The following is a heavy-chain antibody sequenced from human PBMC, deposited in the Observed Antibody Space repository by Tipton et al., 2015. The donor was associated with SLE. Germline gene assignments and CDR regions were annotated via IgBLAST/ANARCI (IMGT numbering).Heavy chain of an antibody. V-gene: IGHV4-34*01. CDR3: ARGLSGYSSSWFYYYSGMDV. D-gene: IGHD6-13*01. Sequence: TLSLTCAVYGGSFSGYYWSWIRQPPGKGLEWIGEINHSGSTNYNPSLKSQVTISLYTSKNQFSLRLSSVTAADTAVYYCARGLSGYSSSWFYYYSGMDVRGQGSTVTFSS. J-gene: IGHJ6*02. CDR1: GGSFSGYY. CDR2: INHSGST.